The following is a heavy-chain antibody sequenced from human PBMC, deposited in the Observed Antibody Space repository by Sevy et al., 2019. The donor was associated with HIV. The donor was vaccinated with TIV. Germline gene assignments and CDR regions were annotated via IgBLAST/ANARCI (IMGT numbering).Heavy chain of an antibody. Sequence: ASVKVSCKASGYTFTGYYVHWVRQAPGQGLEWRGWINPNSGGTYFAKKFQDSVTMTTDTSVNTAYMELRSLRFDDTAVYYCARMGDYYDSSGYYPLKFWCQGTLVTVSS. CDR1: GYTFTGYY. CDR3: ARMGDYYDSSGYYPLKF. CDR2: INPNSGGT. D-gene: IGHD3-22*01. V-gene: IGHV1-2*02. J-gene: IGHJ4*02.